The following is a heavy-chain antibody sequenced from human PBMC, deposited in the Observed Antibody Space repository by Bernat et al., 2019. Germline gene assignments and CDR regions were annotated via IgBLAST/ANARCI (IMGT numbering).Heavy chain of an antibody. V-gene: IGHV1-8*02. D-gene: IGHD6-19*01. CDR1: GYTFTIYN. J-gene: IGHJ4*02. Sequence: QVQMVQSGAEVKETGASVKVSCKAFGYTFTIYNFHWVRQAPGQGLEWMGWISPNSGVTNYAQKFQGRVTMTRNTSISTAYMELSSLRSEDTAVYYCARGHSSGWSDFDYWGQGTLVTVSS. CDR3: ARGHSSGWSDFDY. CDR2: ISPNSGVT.